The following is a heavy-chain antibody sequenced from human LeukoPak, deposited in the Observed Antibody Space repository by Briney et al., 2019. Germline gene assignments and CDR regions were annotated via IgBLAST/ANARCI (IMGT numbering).Heavy chain of an antibody. CDR2: INGDGSTI. D-gene: IGHD1-26*01. CDR3: VRGVHSWDLGY. CDR1: GFNFSSYW. V-gene: IGHV3-74*01. J-gene: IGHJ4*02. Sequence: PGGSLRLSCAASGFNFSSYWMHWVRQAPGKGLVWVSHINGDGSTIRYAGSVEGRFTISRDNAKNTLYLQMNSLRAEDTAVYYCVRGVHSWDLGYWGQGTLVTVSS.